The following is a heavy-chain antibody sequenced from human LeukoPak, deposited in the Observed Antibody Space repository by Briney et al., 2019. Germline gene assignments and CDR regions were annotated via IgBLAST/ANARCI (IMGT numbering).Heavy chain of an antibody. Sequence: PSETLSLTCAVSGGSISSYYWSWIRQPAGKGLEWIGRIYVTGSTNYNPSLKSRVTMSIDTPKKQFSLKLRSVTAADTAVYYCATYGGNSPDYWGQGTLVTVSS. J-gene: IGHJ4*02. CDR1: GGSISSYY. V-gene: IGHV4-4*07. D-gene: IGHD4-23*01. CDR2: IYVTGST. CDR3: ATYGGNSPDY.